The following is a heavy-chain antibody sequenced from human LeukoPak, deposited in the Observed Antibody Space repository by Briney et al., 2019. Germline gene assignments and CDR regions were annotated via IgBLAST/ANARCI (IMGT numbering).Heavy chain of an antibody. Sequence: GGSLRLSCAASGFTFSDHYVDWVRQAPGKGLEWVSYISSSSSTIYYADSVKGRFTISRDNAKNSLYLQMNSLRAEDTAVYYCARDVYYYDSSGSFDYWGQGTLVTVSS. CDR2: ISSSSSTI. CDR3: ARDVYYYDSSGSFDY. J-gene: IGHJ4*02. V-gene: IGHV3-11*04. CDR1: GFTFSDHY. D-gene: IGHD3-22*01.